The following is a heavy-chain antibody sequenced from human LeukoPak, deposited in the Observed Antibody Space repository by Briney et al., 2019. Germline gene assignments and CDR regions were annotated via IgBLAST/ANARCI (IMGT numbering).Heavy chain of an antibody. V-gene: IGHV4-59*01. Sequence: SETLSLTCTVSDGSISDYYWNWIRQPPGKGLEWIGYISYSGTTKYSPSLKSRVTISVDTSKNQFSLKLSSVTAADTAVYYCARDIGDGYNDYWGQGTLVTVSS. CDR2: ISYSGTT. CDR3: ARDIGDGYNDY. J-gene: IGHJ4*02. CDR1: DGSISDYY. D-gene: IGHD5-24*01.